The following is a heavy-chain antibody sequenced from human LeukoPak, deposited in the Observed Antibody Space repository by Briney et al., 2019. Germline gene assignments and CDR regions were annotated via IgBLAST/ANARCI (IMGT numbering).Heavy chain of an antibody. V-gene: IGHV3-21*04. D-gene: IGHD3-10*01. CDR2: ISSSSSYI. J-gene: IGHJ4*02. CDR1: GFTFSSYS. Sequence: GRSLRLSCAASGFTFSSYSMNWVRQAPGKGLEWVSSISSSSSYIYYADSVKGRFTISRDNAKNSLYLQMNSLRAEDTAVYYCATAMSVLWFGEFDYWGQGTLVTVSS. CDR3: ATAMSVLWFGEFDY.